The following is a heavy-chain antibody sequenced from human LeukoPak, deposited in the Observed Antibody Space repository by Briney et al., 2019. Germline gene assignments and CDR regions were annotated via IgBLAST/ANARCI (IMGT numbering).Heavy chain of an antibody. D-gene: IGHD2-2*01. CDR1: RYTFSSYY. CDR3: ARDQKTSDFDY. CDR2: INPNSSAT. V-gene: IGHV1-2*02. Sequence: ASVKVSCKASRYTFSSYYIHWVRQAPGQGLEWMGWINPNSSATIFAQKFQGRVTMTRDTSISTAYMELSRLRSDDTAVYYCARDQKTSDFDYWGQGTLVTVSS. J-gene: IGHJ4*02.